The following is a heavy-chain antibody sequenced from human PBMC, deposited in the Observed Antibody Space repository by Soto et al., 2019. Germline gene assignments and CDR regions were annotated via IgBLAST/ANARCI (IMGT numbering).Heavy chain of an antibody. CDR2: INGYNGNT. CDR1: GYTFTRSG. D-gene: IGHD3-16*01. J-gene: IGHJ6*02. V-gene: IGHV1-18*01. Sequence: QVQLVQSGAEVKKPGASVKVSCKASGYTFTRSGISWVRQAPGQGLEWMVGINGYNGNTNNAQKVQGRTTMATDTPRRTAYMALRSLRSDDTAVYYCARMGDVPYCYYGMDVWGQGTTVIVSS. CDR3: ARMGDVPYCYYGMDV.